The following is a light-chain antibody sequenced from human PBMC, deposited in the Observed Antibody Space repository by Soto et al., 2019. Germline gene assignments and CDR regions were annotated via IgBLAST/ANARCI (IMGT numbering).Light chain of an antibody. CDR3: QQSTT. CDR2: AAS. CDR1: QSVSTN. V-gene: IGKV3-15*01. Sequence: EIVMTQSPATLSVSPGERATLSRRASQSVSTNLAWYQQRPGQAPRLLIYAASTRATGIPARFSGSGSGTEFTLTISSLQSEDFALYYCQQSTTFGQGTKVDIK. J-gene: IGKJ1*01.